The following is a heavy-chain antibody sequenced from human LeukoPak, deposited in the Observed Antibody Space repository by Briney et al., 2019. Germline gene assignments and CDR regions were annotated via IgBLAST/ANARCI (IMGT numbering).Heavy chain of an antibody. D-gene: IGHD6-13*01. Sequence: SETLSLTCAVYGGSFSGYYWSWIRQPPGKGLEWIGEINHSGSTNYNPSLKSRVTISVDTSKNQFSLKLSSVTAADTAVYYCARRISRWYSSSDYYFDYWGQGTLVTVSS. CDR2: INHSGST. CDR3: ARRISRWYSSSDYYFDY. CDR1: GGSFSGYY. J-gene: IGHJ4*02. V-gene: IGHV4-34*01.